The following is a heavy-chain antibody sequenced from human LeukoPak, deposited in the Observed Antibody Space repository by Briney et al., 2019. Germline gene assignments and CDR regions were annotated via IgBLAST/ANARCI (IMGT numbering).Heavy chain of an antibody. D-gene: IGHD3-10*01. V-gene: IGHV3-30-3*01. CDR2: ISYDGSNK. CDR3: ARHSLRDYYGSGSYPYYFDY. CDR1: GFTFSSYA. Sequence: GGSLRLSCAASGFTFSSYAMHWVRQAPGKGLEWVAVISYDGSNKYYADSVKGRFTTSRDNSKNTLYLQMNSLRAEDTAVYYCARHSLRDYYGSGSYPYYFDYWGQGTLVTVSS. J-gene: IGHJ4*02.